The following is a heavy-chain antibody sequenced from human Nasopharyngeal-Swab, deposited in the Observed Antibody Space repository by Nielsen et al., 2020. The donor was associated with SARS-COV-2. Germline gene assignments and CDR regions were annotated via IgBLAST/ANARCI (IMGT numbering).Heavy chain of an antibody. CDR2: INHSGST. V-gene: IGHV4-34*01. CDR3: ARAPYDVSTALYGGDYYNYYAMDV. Sequence: SETLSLTCVVYGGSFTSYYWGWIRQPPGKGLEWIAEINHSGSTKYNPSLKSRVTISVDTSKNQFSLKLSSVTAADTAVYYCARAPYDVSTALYGGDYYNYYAMDVWGQGTTVTVSS. D-gene: IGHD3-9*01. J-gene: IGHJ6*02. CDR1: GGSFTSYY.